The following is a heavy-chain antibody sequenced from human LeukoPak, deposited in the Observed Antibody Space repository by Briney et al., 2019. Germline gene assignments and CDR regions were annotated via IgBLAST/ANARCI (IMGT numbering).Heavy chain of an antibody. CDR1: GYTFTSYG. Sequence: ASVKVSCTASGYTFTSYGIYWVRQAPGQGLEWMGWISAYNGNTRFAQRLQGRVTMTTDTSTSTAYMELRSLRSDDTAVYYCARDIGVALGYSQHWGQGTLVTVSS. CDR3: ARDIGVALGYSQH. V-gene: IGHV1-18*04. J-gene: IGHJ1*01. D-gene: IGHD6-19*01. CDR2: ISAYNGNT.